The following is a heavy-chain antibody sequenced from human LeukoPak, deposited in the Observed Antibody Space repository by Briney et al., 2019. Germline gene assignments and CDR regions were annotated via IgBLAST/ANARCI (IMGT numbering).Heavy chain of an antibody. CDR2: IRYDGSNN. CDR1: DFTFSNFC. J-gene: IGHJ5*02. V-gene: IGHV3-30*02. Sequence: QPGGSLSLSCAASDFTFSNFCMRWVRQAPGKGLEWLSYIRYDGSNNYHADFVKGRFSISRDNSKNTLHLQMNTLRPDDTAVYYCARTAVAGTLRWFDLWGQGRLVIVSS. D-gene: IGHD6-19*01. CDR3: ARTAVAGTLRWFDL.